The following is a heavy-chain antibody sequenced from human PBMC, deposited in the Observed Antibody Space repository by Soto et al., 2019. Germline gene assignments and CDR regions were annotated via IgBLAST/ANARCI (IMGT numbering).Heavy chain of an antibody. D-gene: IGHD2-21*02. CDR3: ARMETGRVVTRPNWFDP. V-gene: IGHV1-3*04. CDR1: GYTFTSYA. J-gene: IGHJ5*02. Sequence: QVQLVQSGAEVKKPGASVKLSCKASGYTFTSYAIHWVRQAPGQRLEWMAWINTGNGNTKYSQNFQDRVTITRDTSASTAYMELSSLRSEDTAVYYCARMETGRVVTRPNWFDPWGQGTLVTVSS. CDR2: INTGNGNT.